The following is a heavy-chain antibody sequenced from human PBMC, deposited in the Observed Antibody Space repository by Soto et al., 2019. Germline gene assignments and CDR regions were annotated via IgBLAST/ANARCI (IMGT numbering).Heavy chain of an antibody. V-gene: IGHV3-53*01. CDR2: IYTGGST. CDR3: ARDRVESGYPEYFQH. Sequence: VQLVESGGGLIQPGGSLRLSCAASCFTVSSNYMSWVRQAPGKGLDWVSVIYTGGSTYYADSVKGRFTISRDNSKNTLYLQMNSLRAEDTAVYYCARDRVESGYPEYFQHWGQGTLVTVSS. CDR1: CFTVSSNY. D-gene: IGHD3-22*01. J-gene: IGHJ1*01.